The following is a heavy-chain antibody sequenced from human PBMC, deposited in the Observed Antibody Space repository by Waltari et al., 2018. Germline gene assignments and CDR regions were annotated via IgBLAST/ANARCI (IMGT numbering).Heavy chain of an antibody. CDR1: GGSTSSGIYY. V-gene: IGHV4-61*02. Sequence: QVQLQESGPGLVTPSQPLSLPCTVSGGSTSSGIYYWSWLRQPAGKGLEWIGRIYTSGSTNYNPSLKSRVTISVDTSKNQFSLKLSSVTAADTAVYYCASSSSSPYYYYYYMDVWGKGTTVTVSS. J-gene: IGHJ6*03. CDR2: IYTSGST. CDR3: ASSSSSPYYYYYYMDV. D-gene: IGHD6-6*01.